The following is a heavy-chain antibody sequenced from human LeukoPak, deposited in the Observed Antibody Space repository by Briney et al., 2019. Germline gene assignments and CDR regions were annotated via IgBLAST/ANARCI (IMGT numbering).Heavy chain of an antibody. CDR1: GGSISSYY. CDR2: IYYSGST. CDR3: ARVMYSSSWGSEYVDY. D-gene: IGHD6-13*01. J-gene: IGHJ4*02. Sequence: SETLSLTCTVSGGSISSYYWSWIRQPPGKGLEWIGYIYYSGSTNYNPSLKSRVTISVDTSKNQFSLKLSSVTAADTAVYYCARVMYSSSWGSEYVDYWGQGTLVTVSS. V-gene: IGHV4-59*01.